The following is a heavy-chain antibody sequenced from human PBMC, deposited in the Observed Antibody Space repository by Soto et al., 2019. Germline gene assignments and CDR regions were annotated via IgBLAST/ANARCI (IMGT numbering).Heavy chain of an antibody. CDR2: ISYDGSNK. Sequence: SLRLSCAASGFTFRSYGMHWVRQAPGKGLEWVAVISYDGSNKYYADSVKGRFTISRDNSKNTLYLQMNSLRAEDTAVYYCAKDLSPSNGLDYYYGMDVWGQGTTVTVSS. V-gene: IGHV3-30*18. D-gene: IGHD4-4*01. CDR3: AKDLSPSNGLDYYYGMDV. J-gene: IGHJ6*02. CDR1: GFTFRSYG.